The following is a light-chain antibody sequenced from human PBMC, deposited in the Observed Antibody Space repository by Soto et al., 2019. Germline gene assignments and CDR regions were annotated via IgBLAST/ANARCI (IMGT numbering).Light chain of an antibody. Sequence: IVLTQSPGTLSLSPGEIATLSCRASQSVSSSYLAWYQQKPGQAPRLLIYGASSRATGIPDRFSGSGSGTDFTLTISSLEPEDFAVYYCQQYGSSPYTFGQGTKLEIK. CDR3: QQYGSSPYT. CDR2: GAS. J-gene: IGKJ2*01. CDR1: QSVSSSY. V-gene: IGKV3-20*01.